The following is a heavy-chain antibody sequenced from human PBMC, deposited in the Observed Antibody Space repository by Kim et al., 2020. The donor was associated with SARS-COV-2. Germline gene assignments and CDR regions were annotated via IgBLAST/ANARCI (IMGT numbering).Heavy chain of an antibody. J-gene: IGHJ6*03. V-gene: IGHV3-30*02. CDR3: AKAGYGDYYYYMDV. Sequence: ADSVKGRFTISRDNSKNTLYLQMNSLRAEDTAVYYCAKAGYGDYYYYMDVWGKGTTVTVSS. D-gene: IGHD4-17*01.